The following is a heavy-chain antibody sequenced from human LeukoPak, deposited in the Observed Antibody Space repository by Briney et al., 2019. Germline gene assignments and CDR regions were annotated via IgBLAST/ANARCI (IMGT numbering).Heavy chain of an antibody. CDR1: GFTFSSYA. D-gene: IGHD1-26*01. CDR3: AREPTSGSTYGLDY. CDR2: ISSNGGST. Sequence: GGSLRLSCAASGFTFSSYAMHWVRQAPGKGLEYVSAISSNGGSTYYANSVKGRFTISRDNSKNTLYLQMGSLRAEDMAVYYCAREPTSGSTYGLDYWGQGTLVTVSS. V-gene: IGHV3-64*01. J-gene: IGHJ4*02.